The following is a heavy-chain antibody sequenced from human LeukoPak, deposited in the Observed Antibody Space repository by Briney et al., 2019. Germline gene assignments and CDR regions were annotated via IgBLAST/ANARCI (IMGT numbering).Heavy chain of an antibody. Sequence: PGGSLRLSCAASGFTFSSYAMHWVRQAPGEGLEYVSANSSNGGSTYYANSVKGRFPISRDNSKNPLYLQMGRLRGEDMAVYYCARGPKYSSSWYAWFDPWGQGTLVTVSS. CDR3: ARGPKYSSSWYAWFDP. V-gene: IGHV3-64*01. J-gene: IGHJ5*02. CDR2: NSSNGGST. CDR1: GFTFSSYA. D-gene: IGHD6-13*01.